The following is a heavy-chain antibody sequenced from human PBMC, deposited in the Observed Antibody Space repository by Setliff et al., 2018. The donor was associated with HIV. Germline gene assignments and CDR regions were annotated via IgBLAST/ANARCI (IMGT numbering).Heavy chain of an antibody. Sequence: ASVKVSCKASGYTFTRNQIHWVRQAPGQGLEWMGIINPSGGSAAYAEKFRGRVTMTSDTSTNTVYMELRSLRADDTAVYYCARDLRDGFEEWFSTLDDGMDVWGQGTTVTV. J-gene: IGHJ6*02. V-gene: IGHV1-46*01. CDR3: ARDLRDGFEEWFSTLDDGMDV. CDR2: INPSGGSA. CDR1: GYTFTRNQ. D-gene: IGHD3-3*01.